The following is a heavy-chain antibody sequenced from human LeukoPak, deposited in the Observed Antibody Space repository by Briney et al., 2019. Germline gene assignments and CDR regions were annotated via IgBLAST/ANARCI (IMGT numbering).Heavy chain of an antibody. CDR2: IYHSGST. Sequence: SQTLSLTCAVSGGPISSGGYSWSWIRQPPGKGLEWIGYIYHSGSTYYNPSLKSRVTISVDRSKNQFSLKLSSVTAADTAVYYCARFNIAAAANWFDPWXQGTLVTVSS. CDR3: ARFNIAAAANWFDP. D-gene: IGHD6-13*01. CDR1: GGPISSGGYS. J-gene: IGHJ5*02. V-gene: IGHV4-30-2*01.